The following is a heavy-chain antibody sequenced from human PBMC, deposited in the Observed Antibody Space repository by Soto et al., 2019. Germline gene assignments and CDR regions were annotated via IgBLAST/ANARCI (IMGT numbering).Heavy chain of an antibody. J-gene: IGHJ1*01. CDR1: GGSISSFY. V-gene: IGHV4-59*01. D-gene: IGHD4-17*01. Sequence: SETLSLTCAVSGGSISSFYWSWIRQPPGKGLEWIGYIYYSGSTNYNPSLKSRVTISIGTSKKQFSLKLSSVTAADTAVYYCASDYGDYGVSGRYFQHWGQGTLVTVSS. CDR2: IYYSGST. CDR3: ASDYGDYGVSGRYFQH.